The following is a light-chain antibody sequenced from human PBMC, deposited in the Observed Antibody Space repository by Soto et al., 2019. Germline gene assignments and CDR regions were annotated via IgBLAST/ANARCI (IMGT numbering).Light chain of an antibody. Sequence: ELVLTQSPATLSLSPGERAPPSCRARQPLCSYLAWNQQKPGPAPRLLIYDASTRATGIPARFSGSGSGTDFTLTISSLEPEDFAVYYCQQGSNWPPAFPFGHRTKVASK. V-gene: IGKV3-11*01. CDR3: QQGSNWPPAFP. CDR2: DAS. CDR1: QPLCSY. J-gene: IGKJ3*01.